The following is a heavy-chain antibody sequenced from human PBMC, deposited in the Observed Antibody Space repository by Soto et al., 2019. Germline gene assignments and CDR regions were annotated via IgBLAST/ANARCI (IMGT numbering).Heavy chain of an antibody. Sequence: AGGSLRLSCAASGFTFNLFTFHLVRQAPGRGLEWVAVVSHVDDNKYYADSVRGRFTISRDNSKNTLYLQMNSLRAEDTAVYYCARERKYQLRLMDVWGQGTTVTVSS. D-gene: IGHD2-2*01. CDR1: GFTFNLFT. CDR3: ARERKYQLRLMDV. J-gene: IGHJ6*02. CDR2: VSHVDDNK. V-gene: IGHV3-30-3*01.